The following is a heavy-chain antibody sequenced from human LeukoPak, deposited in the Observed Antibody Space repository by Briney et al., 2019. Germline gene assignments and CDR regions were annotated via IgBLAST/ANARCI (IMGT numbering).Heavy chain of an antibody. CDR3: AKAGYCSSTSCYQTPNYYYYGMDV. Sequence: GGSLRLSCAASGFTFSSYAMSWVRQAPGKGLEWVSAISGSGGSTYYPDSVKGRFTISRDNSKNTLYLQMNSLRAEDTAVYYCAKAGYCSSTSCYQTPNYYYYGMDVWGQGTTVTVSS. CDR2: ISGSGGST. V-gene: IGHV3-23*01. CDR1: GFTFSSYA. J-gene: IGHJ6*02. D-gene: IGHD2-2*01.